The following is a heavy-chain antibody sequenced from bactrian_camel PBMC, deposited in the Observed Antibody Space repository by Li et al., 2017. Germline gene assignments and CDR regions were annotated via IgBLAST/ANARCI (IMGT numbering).Heavy chain of an antibody. CDR1: ADVYRLNC. J-gene: IGHJ4*01. CDR2: ITTTGRT. D-gene: IGHD1*01. Sequence: VQLVESGGGSVQAGGSLRLSCAATADVYRLNCLGWYRQAPGKEREGVALITTTGRTEYSDSVKGRFTISADDISADDVSGDNRNKTLYLQMNSLNAEDTAMYYCAADILYLSSPGSLCTFRKLLEYKFMGQGTQVTVS. V-gene: IGHV3S53*01.